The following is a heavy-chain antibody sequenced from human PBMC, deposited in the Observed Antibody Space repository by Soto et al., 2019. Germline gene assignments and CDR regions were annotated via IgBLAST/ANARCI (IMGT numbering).Heavy chain of an antibody. D-gene: IGHD3-22*01. CDR2: IIPMFGKA. J-gene: IGHJ4*02. V-gene: IGHV1-69*13. CDR3: ARDGTLYDSSGYYYLY. Sequence: VASVKVSCKASGGTFSRYAINWVRQAPGQGLEWMGGIIPMFGKANYAQKFQGRVTITADESTSTGYLELRSLTSEDTAVYYCARDGTLYDSSGYYYLYWGQGTRVTVSS. CDR1: GGTFSRYA.